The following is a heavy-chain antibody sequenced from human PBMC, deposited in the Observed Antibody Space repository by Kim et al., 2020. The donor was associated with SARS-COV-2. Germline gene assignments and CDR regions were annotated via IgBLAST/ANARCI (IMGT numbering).Heavy chain of an antibody. Sequence: GGSLRLSCAASGFTFSSYAMHWVRQAPGKGLEWVAVISYDGSNKYYADSVKGRFTISRDNSKNTLYLQMNSLRAEDTAVYYCARVLEQWLVLYYFDYWGQGTLVTVSS. V-gene: IGHV3-30-3*01. CDR2: ISYDGSNK. J-gene: IGHJ4*02. CDR3: ARVLEQWLVLYYFDY. D-gene: IGHD6-19*01. CDR1: GFTFSSYA.